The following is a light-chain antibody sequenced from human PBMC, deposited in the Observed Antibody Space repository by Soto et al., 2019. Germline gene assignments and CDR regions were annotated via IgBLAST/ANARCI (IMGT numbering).Light chain of an antibody. CDR1: QSISSY. V-gene: IGKV1-39*01. CDR2: AAS. J-gene: IGKJ4*01. CDR3: QHSYSTPPT. Sequence: DIQMTQSPYSLSASVGDRVTITCRASQSISSYLNWYQQKPGKARKLLIYAASSLQSGVPSRFSGSGSGTDFTLTISSLQPEDFATYYCQHSYSTPPTFGGGTKVEIK.